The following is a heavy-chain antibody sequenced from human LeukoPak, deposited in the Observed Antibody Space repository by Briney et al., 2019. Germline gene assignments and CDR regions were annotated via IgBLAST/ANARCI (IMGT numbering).Heavy chain of an antibody. Sequence: ASVKVSCKASGYTFTGPYIHWMRQAPGQGLEWMGGIIPIFGTANYAQKFQGRVTITTDESTSTAYMELSSLRSEDTAVYYCARVRYDYVWGSYDYWGQGTLVTVSS. V-gene: IGHV1-69*05. CDR2: IIPIFGTA. J-gene: IGHJ4*02. CDR3: ARVRYDYVWGSYDY. CDR1: GYTFTGPY. D-gene: IGHD3-16*01.